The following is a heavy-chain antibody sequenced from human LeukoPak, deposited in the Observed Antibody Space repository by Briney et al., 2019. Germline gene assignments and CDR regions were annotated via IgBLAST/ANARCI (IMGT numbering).Heavy chain of an antibody. CDR3: AKVDPPIVAGGWGDAFHI. J-gene: IGHJ3*02. D-gene: IGHD2-15*01. V-gene: IGHV1-18*01. Sequence: ASVKVSCKTSGYTFTSFGITWVRQAPGQGLEWMGWTSPYDDNPDYAQKFQGRVTMTADTSTSTAYMELRSLRSDDTAMYYCAKVDPPIVAGGWGDAFHIWGQGTMVTVSS. CDR2: TSPYDDNP. CDR1: GYTFTSFG.